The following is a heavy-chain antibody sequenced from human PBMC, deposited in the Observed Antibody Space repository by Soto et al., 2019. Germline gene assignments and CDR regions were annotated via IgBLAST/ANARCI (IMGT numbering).Heavy chain of an antibody. CDR1: GFTFSSYA. CDR2: IRGSGAST. V-gene: IGHV3-23*01. Sequence: EVQLLESGGGLVQPGGSLRLSCAASGFTFSSYAMNWVRQAPGKGLEWVSGIRGSGASTYYADSVKGRFTISRDNSKNPVYLQMNSLRAEDTAVYYCAKDLSGDGYYYFDYWGRGTLVTVSS. CDR3: AKDLSGDGYYYFDY. D-gene: IGHD3-22*01. J-gene: IGHJ4*02.